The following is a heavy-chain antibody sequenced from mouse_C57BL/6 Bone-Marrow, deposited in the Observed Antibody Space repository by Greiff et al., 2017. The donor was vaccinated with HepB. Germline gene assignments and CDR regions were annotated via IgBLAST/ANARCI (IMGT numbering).Heavy chain of an antibody. Sequence: EVKLVESAGGLVQPGSSMKLSCTASGFTFSDYYMAWVRQVPEKGLEWVANINYDGSSTYYLDSLKSRFIISRDNAKNILYLQMSSLKSEDTATYYCARSDYTYAMDYWGQGTSVTVSS. CDR3: ARSDYTYAMDY. CDR1: GFTFSDYY. D-gene: IGHD2-4*01. J-gene: IGHJ4*01. CDR2: INYDGSST. V-gene: IGHV5-16*01.